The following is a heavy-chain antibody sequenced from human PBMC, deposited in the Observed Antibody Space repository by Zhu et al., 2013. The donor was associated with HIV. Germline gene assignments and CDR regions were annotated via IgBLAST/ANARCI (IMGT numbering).Heavy chain of an antibody. CDR3: ASWYCSGGSKAFDI. Sequence: QVQLQQWGAGLLKPSETLSLTCAVYGGSFTGYYWSWIRQPPGKGLKWIGEINHSGNTNYNPSLKSRVTISVDTSKNQFSLKLSSVTAADTAVYYCASWYCSGGSKAFDIWGQGTMVTVSS. J-gene: IGHJ3*02. D-gene: IGHD2-15*01. V-gene: IGHV4-34*01. CDR1: GGSFTGYY. CDR2: INHSGNT.